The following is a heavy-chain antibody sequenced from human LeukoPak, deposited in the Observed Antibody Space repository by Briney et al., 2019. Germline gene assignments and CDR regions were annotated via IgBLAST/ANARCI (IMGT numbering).Heavy chain of an antibody. J-gene: IGHJ4*02. CDR1: GGSISSSSYY. CDR3: ARVFGTGTYFNY. Sequence: SETLSLTCTVSGGSISSSSYYWGWIRQPPGKGLEWIGSIYYSGSTYYNPSLRSRVTISVDTSKNQFSLKLSSVTAADTAVYYRARVFGTGTYFNYWGQGTLVTVSS. V-gene: IGHV4-39*01. CDR2: IYYSGST. D-gene: IGHD2-8*02.